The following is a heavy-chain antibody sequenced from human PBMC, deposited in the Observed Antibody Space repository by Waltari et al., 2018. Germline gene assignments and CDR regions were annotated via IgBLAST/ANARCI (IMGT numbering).Heavy chain of an antibody. D-gene: IGHD6-13*01. V-gene: IGHV3-23*01. CDR1: GFSFSDYD. Sequence: ELQLSESGGGVIQPGESLRLSCAASGFSFSDYDISWVRQAPGGGLDWVSALTYGGENTFYSDSVKGRFTVFRDDSKNTIHLQTNNLRPEDTGVYYCARFRVSSGWYFDLWGRGTLVTVSS. CDR3: ARFRVSSGWYFDL. J-gene: IGHJ2*01. CDR2: LTYGGENT.